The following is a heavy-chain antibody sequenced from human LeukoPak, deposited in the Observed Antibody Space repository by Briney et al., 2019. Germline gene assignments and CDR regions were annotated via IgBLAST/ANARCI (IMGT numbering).Heavy chain of an antibody. V-gene: IGHV3-23*01. J-gene: IGHJ4*02. CDR3: AKDEGIAARPYYFDY. Sequence: GGSLRLSCAASGFTFSSYAMSWVRQAPGKGLEWVSAISGSGGSTYYADFVKGRFTISRDNSKNTLYLQMNSLRAEDTAVYYCAKDEGIAARPYYFDYWGQGTLVTVSS. CDR1: GFTFSSYA. CDR2: ISGSGGST. D-gene: IGHD6-6*01.